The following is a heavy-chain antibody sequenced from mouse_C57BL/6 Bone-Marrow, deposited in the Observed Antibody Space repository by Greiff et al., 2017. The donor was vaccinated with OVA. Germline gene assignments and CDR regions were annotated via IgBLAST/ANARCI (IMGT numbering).Heavy chain of an antibody. Sequence: VQLQQSGPELVKPGASVKISCKASGYAFSSSWMNWVKQRPGKGLEWIGRIYPGDGDTNYNGKFKGKATLTADKSSSTAYMQLSSLTSEDSAVYFCASLWLLHAMDYWGQGTSVTVSS. CDR3: ASLWLLHAMDY. CDR2: IYPGDGDT. V-gene: IGHV1-82*01. CDR1: GYAFSSSW. J-gene: IGHJ4*01. D-gene: IGHD2-3*01.